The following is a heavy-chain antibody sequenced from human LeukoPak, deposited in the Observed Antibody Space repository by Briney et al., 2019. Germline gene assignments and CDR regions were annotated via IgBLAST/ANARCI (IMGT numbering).Heavy chain of an antibody. D-gene: IGHD6-19*01. CDR2: LSSSGSYI. J-gene: IGHJ4*02. Sequence: GGFLRLSCAASGFTLSSYSMNWVRQAPGKGLEWVSSLSSSGSYIYYADSVKGRFTISRDNTNNSLYLHMNSLRTEDTAVYYCARDRLSSGWLTDYWGQGILVTVSP. CDR3: ARDRLSSGWLTDY. CDR1: GFTLSSYS. V-gene: IGHV3-21*01.